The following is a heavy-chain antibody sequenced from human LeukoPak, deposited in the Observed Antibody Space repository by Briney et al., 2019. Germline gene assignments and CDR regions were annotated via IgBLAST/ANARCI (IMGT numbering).Heavy chain of an antibody. CDR1: GFTFSSYW. D-gene: IGHD3-16*01. J-gene: IGHJ6*02. CDR3: ARGGGLDV. Sequence: GGSLRLSCAASGFTFSSYWMNWARQAPGKGLEWVASINHNGNVNYYVDSVKGRFTISRDNAKNSLYLQLSNLRAEDTAVYFCARGGGLDVWGQGATVTVSS. CDR2: INHNGNVN. V-gene: IGHV3-7*03.